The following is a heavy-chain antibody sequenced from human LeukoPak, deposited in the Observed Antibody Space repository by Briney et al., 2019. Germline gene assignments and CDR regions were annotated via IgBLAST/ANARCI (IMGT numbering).Heavy chain of an antibody. CDR2: IYSGGST. CDR3: ARVGSYYWYYFDY. D-gene: IGHD1-26*01. CDR1: GFTVSSNY. Sequence: GGSLRLSCAASGFTVSSNYMSWVRQAPGKGLEWVSVIYSGGSTYYADSVKGRFTISRDNSKNTLYLQMNSLRAEDTAVYYCARVGSYYWYYFDYWGQGTLVTVSS. J-gene: IGHJ4*02. V-gene: IGHV3-53*01.